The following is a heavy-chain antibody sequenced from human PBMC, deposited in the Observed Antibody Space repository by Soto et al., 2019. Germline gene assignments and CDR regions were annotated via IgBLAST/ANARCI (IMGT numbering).Heavy chain of an antibody. J-gene: IGHJ4*02. CDR2: ISHDGTNK. D-gene: IGHD4-17*01. CDR3: ARDDYGDFTFDD. CDR1: VFIFSSYA. Sequence: PRGSLRLSCSASVFIFSSYAMNWFRQAPGKGLEWVAAISHDGTNKYYRDSVKGRFTISRDNSKNTLYLQMDSLRTEDTAVYYCARDDYGDFTFDDWGQGTLVTVSS. V-gene: IGHV3-30-3*01.